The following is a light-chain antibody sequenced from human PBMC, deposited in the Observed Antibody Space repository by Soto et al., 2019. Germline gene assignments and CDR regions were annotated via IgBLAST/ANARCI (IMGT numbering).Light chain of an antibody. V-gene: IGKV1-12*01. CDR2: ATS. J-gene: IGKJ3*01. CDR3: QQSSSFPLT. Sequence: DIQMTQSPSSVSASVGDRVTITCRASQGISNWLAWYQQKPGKAPKLLIYATSNLQSGVPSRFSGSGSGTDFTLTISSLQXXXXAAYYCQQSSSFPLTFGPGTKVDIK. CDR1: QGISNW.